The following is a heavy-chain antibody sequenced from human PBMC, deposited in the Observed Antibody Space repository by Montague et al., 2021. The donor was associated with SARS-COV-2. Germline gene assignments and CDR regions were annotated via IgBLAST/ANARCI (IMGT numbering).Heavy chain of an antibody. CDR1: GFSVSRYA. Sequence: SRRLSCAASGFSVSRYAMGWVRQAPGKGLEWVSTISVSGGTTYYADSVKGRFTISRDSSNKTLSLQMISLSAEDTAIYYCGRHDHSDAPMDVWGQGTTVTVSS. CDR3: GRHDHSDAPMDV. V-gene: IGHV3-23*01. D-gene: IGHD4-17*01. CDR2: ISVSGGTT. J-gene: IGHJ6*02.